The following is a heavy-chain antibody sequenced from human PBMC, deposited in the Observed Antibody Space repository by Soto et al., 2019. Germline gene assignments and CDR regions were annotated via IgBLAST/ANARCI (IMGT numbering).Heavy chain of an antibody. D-gene: IGHD6-19*01. Sequence: GGSLRLSCAASGFTFRSYAMNWVRQTQEKGLEWVSSISSTSTYTHYADSVKGRFTISRDNANNSLFLHINSLRAEDTAIYYCARDLALAGNYWGQGALVT. V-gene: IGHV3-21*01. CDR1: GFTFRSYA. J-gene: IGHJ4*02. CDR3: ARDLALAGNY. CDR2: ISSTSTYT.